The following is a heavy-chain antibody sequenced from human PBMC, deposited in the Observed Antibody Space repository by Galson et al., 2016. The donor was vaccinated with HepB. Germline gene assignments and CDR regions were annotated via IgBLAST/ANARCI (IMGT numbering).Heavy chain of an antibody. CDR3: ASKGKEWLVHGYFDC. J-gene: IGHJ4*02. CDR1: GGSINSSSFY. D-gene: IGHD6-19*01. V-gene: IGHV4-39*01. Sequence: SETLSLTCSVSGGSINSSSFYWGWIRQSPGRGLEWIGTLYFGANTYYNPSLKSRVTISVDTSNNQFSLKLTSVTAEDTAIYYCASKGKEWLVHGYFDCWGQGTLATVSS. CDR2: LYFGANT.